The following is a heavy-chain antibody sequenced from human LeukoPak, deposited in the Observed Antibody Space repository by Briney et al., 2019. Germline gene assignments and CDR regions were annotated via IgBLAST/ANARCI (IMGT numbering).Heavy chain of an antibody. J-gene: IGHJ6*03. CDR1: GGSISSYY. Sequence: SETLSLTCTVSGGSISSYYWSWIRQPPGKGLEWIGYIYYSGSTNYNPSLKSRVTISVDTSKNQFSLKLSSVTAADTAVYYCARANGWYYYMDVWGKGTTVTISS. CDR3: ARANGWYYYMDV. D-gene: IGHD2-8*01. V-gene: IGHV4-59*01. CDR2: IYYSGST.